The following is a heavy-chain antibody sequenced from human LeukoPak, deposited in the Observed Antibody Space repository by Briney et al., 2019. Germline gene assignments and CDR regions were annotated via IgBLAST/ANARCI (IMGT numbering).Heavy chain of an antibody. CDR1: RFTFSSYS. D-gene: IGHD2-2*01. Sequence: GGSLRLSCAASRFTFSSYSMNWVRQAPGKGLEWVSSISSSSSYIYYADSVKGRFTISRDNAKNSLYLQMNSLRAEDTAVYYCARDAVDCSFTSCPPYYYYYMDVWGKGTTVTVSS. V-gene: IGHV3-21*01. J-gene: IGHJ6*03. CDR3: ARDAVDCSFTSCPPYYYYYMDV. CDR2: ISSSSSYI.